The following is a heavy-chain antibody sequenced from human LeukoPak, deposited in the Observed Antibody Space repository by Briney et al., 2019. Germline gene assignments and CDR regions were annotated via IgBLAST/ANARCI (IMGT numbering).Heavy chain of an antibody. CDR1: GYSFTSYW. V-gene: IGHV5-51*01. J-gene: IGHJ3*02. Sequence: GESRNISCKGSGYSFTSYWIGWVRQMPGKGLEWMGIIYPVDSDTRYSPSFQGQVTISADKSINTAYLQWSSLKASDTAMYYCARLANDAFDIWGQGTVLSVSS. CDR3: ARLANDAFDI. CDR2: IYPVDSDT.